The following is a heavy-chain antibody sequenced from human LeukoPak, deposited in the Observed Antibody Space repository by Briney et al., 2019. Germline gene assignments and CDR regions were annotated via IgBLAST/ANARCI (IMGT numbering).Heavy chain of an antibody. D-gene: IGHD3-16*02. CDR3: ANRLSYNSAIDY. J-gene: IGHJ4*02. CDR1: GFTVSSNY. V-gene: IGHV3-53*01. Sequence: GSLSLSCAASGFTVSSNYMTWVRQAPGKGLEWVSVIYSGGSTYYADSVKGRFTISRDNSKNTLYLQMNSLRAEDTAVYYCANRLSYNSAIDYWGQGTLVTVSS. CDR2: IYSGGST.